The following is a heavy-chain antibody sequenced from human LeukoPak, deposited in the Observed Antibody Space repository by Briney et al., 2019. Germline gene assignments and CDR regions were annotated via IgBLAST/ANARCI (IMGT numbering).Heavy chain of an antibody. D-gene: IGHD3-22*01. J-gene: IGHJ4*02. CDR3: AKSLPNYYDSSGYSGFDY. CDR1: GFNFSSYA. CDR2: ISGSGGST. Sequence: GGSLRLSCAASGFNFSSYAMSWVRHAPGKGLEWVSDISGSGGSTYYADTVKGRFTISRDNSENTLYLQMNSLRAEDTAVYYCAKSLPNYYDSSGYSGFDYWGQGTLVTVSS. V-gene: IGHV3-23*01.